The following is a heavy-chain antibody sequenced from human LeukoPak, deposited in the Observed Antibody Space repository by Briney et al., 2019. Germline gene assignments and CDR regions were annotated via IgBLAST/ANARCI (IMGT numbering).Heavy chain of an antibody. D-gene: IGHD6-19*01. CDR2: ISSDGINA. Sequence: GSLKLSCTASGFIFSYYSIHWVRQAPGKGLEWVAVISSDGINAYYAASVKGRFTISRDNSMNTPYLQMNSLKAEDTPLYSCARDDYTSGPPPNAFDVWGQGTMVTVSS. CDR3: ARDDYTSGPPPNAFDV. V-gene: IGHV3-30*04. J-gene: IGHJ3*01. CDR1: GFIFSYYS.